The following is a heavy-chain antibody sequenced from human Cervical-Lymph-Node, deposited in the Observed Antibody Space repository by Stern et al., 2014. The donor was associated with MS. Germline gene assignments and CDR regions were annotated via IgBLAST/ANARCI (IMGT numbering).Heavy chain of an antibody. D-gene: IGHD3-10*01. V-gene: IGHV1-69*01. CDR2: LFPFFGTP. J-gene: IGHJ4*02. Sequence: VPLVQSGTEVNKPGSSVKVACKAAGDTFDSYGLSWVRQAPGQGLEWMGGLFPFFGTPIYAQKFQGRVTMTADESTTTAYMDLTSLSVEDTAVYYCATSTYGLVHWGQGTLVTVSS. CDR1: GDTFDSYG. CDR3: ATSTYGLVH.